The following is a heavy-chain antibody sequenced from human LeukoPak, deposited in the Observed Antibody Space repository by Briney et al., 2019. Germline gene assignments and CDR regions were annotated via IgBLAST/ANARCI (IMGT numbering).Heavy chain of an antibody. CDR3: ARALRIAAGPYYYYYYMDV. V-gene: IGHV1-46*01. CDR2: INPSGGST. CDR1: GYTFTSYY. J-gene: IGHJ6*03. Sequence: ASVKVSCKASGYTFTSYYMHWVRQAPGQGLEWMGIINPSGGSTSYAQKFQGRVTMTRDTSTSTVYMELSSLRSEDTAVYYCARALRIAAGPYYYYYYMDVWGKGTTVTVSS. D-gene: IGHD6-13*01.